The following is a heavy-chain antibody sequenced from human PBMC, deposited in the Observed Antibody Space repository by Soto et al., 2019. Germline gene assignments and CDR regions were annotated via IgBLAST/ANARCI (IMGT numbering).Heavy chain of an antibody. V-gene: IGHV4-31*03. CDR1: GGSISTGGYY. Sequence: QVQLQESGPGLVKPSQTLSLTCTVSGGSISTGGYYWTWIRQHPGKGLEWIGYIYYSGSTYSNPSLKSRVTISVDTSKTQFSLKLSSVTSADTAVYYCARGLSVTRFDNWGQGTLVTVSS. D-gene: IGHD4-17*01. J-gene: IGHJ4*02. CDR2: IYYSGST. CDR3: ARGLSVTRFDN.